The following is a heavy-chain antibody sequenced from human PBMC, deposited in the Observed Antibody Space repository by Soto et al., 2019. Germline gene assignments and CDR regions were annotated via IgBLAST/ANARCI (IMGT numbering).Heavy chain of an antibody. CDR1: GGTFSSYA. V-gene: IGHV1-69*13. D-gene: IGHD1-26*01. J-gene: IGHJ4*02. CDR3: AREGWELLAGPFDY. Sequence: ASVKLSCKASGGTFSSYAISWVRQAPGQGLEWMGGIIPIFGTANYAQKFQGRVTITADESTSTAYMELSSLRSEDTAVYYCAREGWELLAGPFDYWGQGTLVTVSS. CDR2: IIPIFGTA.